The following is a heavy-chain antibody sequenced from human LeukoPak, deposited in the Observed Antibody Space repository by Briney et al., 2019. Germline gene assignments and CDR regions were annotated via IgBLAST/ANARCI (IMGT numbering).Heavy chain of an antibody. D-gene: IGHD5-18*01. CDR2: ISDSGAHT. J-gene: IGHJ4*02. CDR3: AKGGYGYSPFDY. CDR1: GFTFSSYA. Sequence: GGSLRLSCAASGFTFSSYAMSWVRQAPGKGLEWVSAISDSGAHTYYTDSVKGRYTISRDNSKNTLHLQMNSLRAEDTAVYYCAKGGYGYSPFDYWGQGSLVTVSS. V-gene: IGHV3-23*01.